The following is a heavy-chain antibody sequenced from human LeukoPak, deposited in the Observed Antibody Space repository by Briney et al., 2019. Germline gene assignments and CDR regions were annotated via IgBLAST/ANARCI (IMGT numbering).Heavy chain of an antibody. D-gene: IGHD6-19*01. CDR2: IYYSGST. V-gene: IGHV4-34*01. CDR3: ARDNGLAVASYYYYYYMDV. J-gene: IGHJ6*03. Sequence: PSETLSLTCAVYGGSFSGYYWSWIRQPPGKGLEWIGSIYYSGSTYYNPSLKSRVTISVDTSKNQFSLKLSSVTAADTAVYYCARDNGLAVASYYYYYYMDVWGKGTTVTVSS. CDR1: GGSFSGYY.